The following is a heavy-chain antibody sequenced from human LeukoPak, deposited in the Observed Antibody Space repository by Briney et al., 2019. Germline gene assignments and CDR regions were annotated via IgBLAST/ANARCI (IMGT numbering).Heavy chain of an antibody. V-gene: IGHV3-7*01. D-gene: IGHD6-13*01. CDR3: VRDRGIAATGTVGWFDP. CDR2: IRKEGGEK. J-gene: IGHJ5*02. Sequence: GGSLRLSCAASGFTFSSSWMGWVRQAPGRGREWVAYIRKEGGEKHYGGSVKGRFTISIDNAKNSLFLQMNSLRAEDTALYYCVRDRGIAATGTVGWFDPWGQGTLVTVSS. CDR1: GFTFSSSW.